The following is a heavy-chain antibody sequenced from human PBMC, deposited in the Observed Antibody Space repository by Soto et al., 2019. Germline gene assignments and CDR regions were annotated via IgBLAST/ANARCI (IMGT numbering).Heavy chain of an antibody. CDR1: GYTFTSYG. D-gene: IGHD3-9*01. V-gene: IGHV1-18*01. J-gene: IGHJ5*02. Sequence: ASVKVSCKASGYTFTSYGISWVRQAPGQGLEWMGWISAYNGNTNYAQKLQGRVTMTTDTSTSTAYMERRSLRSDETAVYYCAREASQLRYFDWFNLDWFDPWGQGTLVTVSS. CDR2: ISAYNGNT. CDR3: AREASQLRYFDWFNLDWFDP.